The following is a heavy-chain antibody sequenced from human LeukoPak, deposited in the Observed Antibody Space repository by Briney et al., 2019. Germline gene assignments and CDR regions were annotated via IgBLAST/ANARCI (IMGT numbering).Heavy chain of an antibody. J-gene: IGHJ5*02. CDR1: GFTFSSYA. Sequence: GGSLRLSCAASGFTFSSYAMSWVRQAPGKGLEWVSAISGSGGSTYYADSVKGRFTISRDNSKNTLYLQMNSLRAEDTAVYYCAKGPKSVLVLFGNWIDPWGQGTLVTVSS. CDR2: ISGSGGST. D-gene: IGHD3-16*01. V-gene: IGHV3-23*01. CDR3: AKGPKSVLVLFGNWIDP.